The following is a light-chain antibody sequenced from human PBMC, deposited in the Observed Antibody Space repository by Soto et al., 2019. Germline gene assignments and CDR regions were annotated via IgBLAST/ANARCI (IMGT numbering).Light chain of an antibody. CDR1: QSLLHSDGDNY. V-gene: IGKV2-28*01. Sequence: DIVMTQSPLSLPVTPGEPASISCKSSQSLLHSDGDNYLEWYVQKAGQSPQLLIYLVSHRDSGVPDRISGSGSGTDFTLKISKVEADDVGVYYCMKTLQTPYTFGPGTKVEIK. J-gene: IGKJ3*01. CDR3: MKTLQTPYT. CDR2: LVS.